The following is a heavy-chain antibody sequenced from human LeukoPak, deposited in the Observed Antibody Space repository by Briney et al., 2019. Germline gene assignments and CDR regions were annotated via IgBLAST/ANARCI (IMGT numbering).Heavy chain of an antibody. V-gene: IGHV3-74*01. CDR3: AGHHQAYSRTY. CDR2: ISVDGSST. Sequence: GGSLRLSCAASGFTFSSYGMHWVRQAPGKGLVWVSRISVDGSSTTYADSVKGRFTISRDNAKYTLYLQMHSLRADDTAVYYCAGHHQAYSRTYWGQGTLVTVSS. D-gene: IGHD1-26*01. CDR1: GFTFSSYG. J-gene: IGHJ4*02.